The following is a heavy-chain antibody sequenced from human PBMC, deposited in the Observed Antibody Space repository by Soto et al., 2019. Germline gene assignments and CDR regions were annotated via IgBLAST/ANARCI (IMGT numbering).Heavy chain of an antibody. CDR1: GGSISSSSYY. D-gene: IGHD6-19*01. CDR2: IYYSGST. CDR3: ARTALLWVAGRKTNGWFDP. Sequence: QLQLQESGPGLVKPSETLSLTCTVSGGSISSSSYYWGWIRQPPGKGLEWIGSIYYSGSTYYNPSLKLRVTISVDTSKNQFSLKLSSVTAADTAVYYCARTALLWVAGRKTNGWFDPWGQGTLVTVSS. V-gene: IGHV4-39*01. J-gene: IGHJ5*02.